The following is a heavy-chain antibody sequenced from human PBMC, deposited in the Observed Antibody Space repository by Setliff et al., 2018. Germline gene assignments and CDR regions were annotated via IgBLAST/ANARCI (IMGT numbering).Heavy chain of an antibody. J-gene: IGHJ3*02. CDR2: INPKTGGT. CDR1: GYAFTDNY. Sequence: GASVKVSCKTSGYAFTDNYIHWVRQAPGQGLEWMGWINPKTGGTNLAQKFQGWVSMTRDTSITTAYMELSRLTSDDMAVYYCAREVTGSSSWFEGAFDIWGQGTMVTVSS. D-gene: IGHD6-13*01. CDR3: AREVTGSSSWFEGAFDI. V-gene: IGHV1-2*04.